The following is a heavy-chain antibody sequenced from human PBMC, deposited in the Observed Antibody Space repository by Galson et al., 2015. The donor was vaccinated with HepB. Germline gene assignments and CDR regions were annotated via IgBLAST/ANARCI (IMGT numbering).Heavy chain of an antibody. D-gene: IGHD3-3*01. CDR2: INHSGGT. CDR1: GGSFSGYY. J-gene: IGHJ6*03. Sequence: LSLTCAVYGGSFSGYYWSWVRQPPGKGLEWIGEINHSGGTNYNPSLKSRVTISVDTSKNQFSLNLSSVTAADTAVYYCARGFGFRSGYPSYYMDVWGKGTTVTVSS. V-gene: IGHV4-34*01. CDR3: ARGFGFRSGYPSYYMDV.